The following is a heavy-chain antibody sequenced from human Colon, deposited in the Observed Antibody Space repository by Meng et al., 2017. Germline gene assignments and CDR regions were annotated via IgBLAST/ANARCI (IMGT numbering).Heavy chain of an antibody. Sequence: VQLHVPGPSMVKPTPTLSHTCTASGVSISSGDYYWSGIRQPPGKGLEWIGYIYYSGSTYYNPSLKSRVTISVDTSKNQFSLKLSSVTAADTAVYYCARGPTTYFDYWGQGTLVTVSS. CDR2: IYYSGST. J-gene: IGHJ4*02. CDR3: ARGPTTYFDY. V-gene: IGHV4-30-4*01. D-gene: IGHD4-17*01. CDR1: GVSISSGDYY.